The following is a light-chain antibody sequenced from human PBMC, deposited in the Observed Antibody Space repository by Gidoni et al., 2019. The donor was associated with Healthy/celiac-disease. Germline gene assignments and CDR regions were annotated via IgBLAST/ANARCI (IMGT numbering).Light chain of an antibody. CDR1: QSVSSN. V-gene: IGKV3-15*01. Sequence: DIVMTQSPATLSVSPGERATLSCRASQSVSSNLAWYQQKPGQAPRLLIYGASTRATGIPARFSGSGSGTEFTLTISSLQSEDFAVYYCQQYNNWLRTFVQXTKVEIK. J-gene: IGKJ1*01. CDR2: GAS. CDR3: QQYNNWLRT.